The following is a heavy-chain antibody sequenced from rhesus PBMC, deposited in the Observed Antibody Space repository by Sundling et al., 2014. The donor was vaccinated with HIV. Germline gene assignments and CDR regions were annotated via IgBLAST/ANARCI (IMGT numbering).Heavy chain of an antibody. Sequence: QVQLQESGPAVVKPSETLSLTCAVSGGSISSSNWWTWIRQSPGKGLEWIGGIYGSGGSTEYNPSLKSRVTIETDTSKKQFSLNLRSVTAADTAVYYCARFMPGTMEFDSWGQGVLVTASS. D-gene: IGHD1-1*01. CDR2: IYGSGGST. CDR1: GGSISSSNW. V-gene: IGHV4-93*01. J-gene: IGHJ4*01. CDR3: ARFMPGTMEFDS.